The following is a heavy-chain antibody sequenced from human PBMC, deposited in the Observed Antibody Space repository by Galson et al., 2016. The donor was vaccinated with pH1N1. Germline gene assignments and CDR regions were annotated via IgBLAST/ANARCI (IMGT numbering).Heavy chain of an antibody. CDR3: AFDTVLDGADH. CDR2: IYPRGTT. Sequence: SLRLSCSASEFLVTDRFMSWVRQAPGKRPEWVSTIYPRGTTYYADFAEGRFTISRDTSKNMLFLHMHALRAEDTALYYCAFDTVLDGADHWGQGTLVTVSS. CDR1: EFLVTDRF. D-gene: IGHD4-17*01. V-gene: IGHV3-53*01. J-gene: IGHJ5*02.